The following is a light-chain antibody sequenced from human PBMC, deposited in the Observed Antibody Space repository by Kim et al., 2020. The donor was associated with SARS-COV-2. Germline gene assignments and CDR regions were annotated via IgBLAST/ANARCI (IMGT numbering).Light chain of an antibody. Sequence: GKSITISCTGTSSDVGGYNYVSWYQQHPGKAPKLMIYDVNKRPSGVSNHFSGSKSGNTASLTISGLQAEDEADYYCSSYTSSSTYVFGTGTKVTVL. CDR2: DVN. J-gene: IGLJ1*01. V-gene: IGLV2-14*04. CDR1: SSDVGGYNY. CDR3: SSYTSSSTYV.